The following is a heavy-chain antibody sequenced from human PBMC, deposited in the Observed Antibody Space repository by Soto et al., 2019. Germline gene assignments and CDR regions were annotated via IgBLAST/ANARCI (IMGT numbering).Heavy chain of an antibody. Sequence: PGGSLRLSYAASGFIFKNYWMSWVRQAPGKGLESVANIKQDGTKEYYVDSVKGRFTISRDNAKTSLDMQMNSLRAADTAGYYRVRESQRGGDFWGGPPVYYVVEVWGEGTTVTVSS. CDR2: IKQDGTKE. J-gene: IGHJ6*04. CDR3: VRESQRGGDFWGGPPVYYVVEV. CDR1: GFIFKNYW. D-gene: IGHD3-3*01. V-gene: IGHV3-7*03.